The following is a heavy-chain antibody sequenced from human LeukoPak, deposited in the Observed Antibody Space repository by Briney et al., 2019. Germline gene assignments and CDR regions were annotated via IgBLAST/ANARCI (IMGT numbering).Heavy chain of an antibody. D-gene: IGHD2-8*02. Sequence: ASVKVSCKASGYTFTSYDINWVRQAPGQGLEWMGGIIPFFAIINYAERFQGRVTISADESTTTAYMELSNLRSEDTAVYYCARVLSGRTVWSPYYYYYMDVWGKGTTVTISS. V-gene: IGHV1-69*13. J-gene: IGHJ6*03. CDR3: ARVLSGRTVWSPYYYYYMDV. CDR1: GYTFTSYD. CDR2: IIPFFAII.